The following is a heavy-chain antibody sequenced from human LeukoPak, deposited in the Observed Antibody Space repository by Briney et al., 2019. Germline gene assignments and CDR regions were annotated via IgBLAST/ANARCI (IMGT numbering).Heavy chain of an antibody. V-gene: IGHV3-49*03. J-gene: IGHJ3*02. CDR2: IRTKTDSQTT. CDR3: SRNSGTLTGWPFDI. Sequence: GGSLRLSCTASGFIFRDHAMSWFRQAPGKGLGWVGFIRTKTDSQTTEYAASVKGRFTISRDDSTSIAYPQMNSLKTEDTAVYYCSRNSGTLTGWPFDIWGQGTMVTVSS. D-gene: IGHD5-12*01. CDR1: GFIFRDHA.